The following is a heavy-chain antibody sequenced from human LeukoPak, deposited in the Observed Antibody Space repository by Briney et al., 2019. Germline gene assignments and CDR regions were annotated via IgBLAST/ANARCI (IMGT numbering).Heavy chain of an antibody. D-gene: IGHD6-13*01. CDR3: AKVSGIAAAGTLGY. CDR2: ISGSGGST. V-gene: IGHV3-23*01. Sequence: PGGSLRLSCAASGFTFSSYAMSWVRQAPGKGLEWVSAISGSGGSTYYADSVKGRFTISRDNSKNTLYLQMNSLRAEDTAVYYCAKVSGIAAAGTLGYWGQGTLVTVSP. CDR1: GFTFSSYA. J-gene: IGHJ4*02.